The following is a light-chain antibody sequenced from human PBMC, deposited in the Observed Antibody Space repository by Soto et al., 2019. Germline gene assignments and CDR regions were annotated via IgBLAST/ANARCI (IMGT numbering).Light chain of an antibody. CDR2: GNS. CDR1: SSNIGAGYD. CDR3: QSYDSSLSGSV. J-gene: IGLJ2*01. Sequence: QSVLTQPPSVSGAPGQRVTISCTGSSSNIGAGYDVHWYQQLPGTAPKLLIYGNSNRPSGVPDRFSGSKSGTSASLAITGLQAEDEADYYCQSYDSSLSGSVFVGGTKVTVL. V-gene: IGLV1-40*01.